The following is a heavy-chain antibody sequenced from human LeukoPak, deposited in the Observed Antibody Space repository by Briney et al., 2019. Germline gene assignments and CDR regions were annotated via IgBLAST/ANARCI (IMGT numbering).Heavy chain of an antibody. CDR1: GFPLSSYA. D-gene: IGHD5-24*01. Sequence: GGSLRLSCAASGFPLSSYAMSWVRQASGKGLEWVSATSSSDPGTYYADSVRGRFTISRDNSKNTLYLQMNSLRAEDTAVYYCARRSRDGWYFDYWGQGTLVTVSS. V-gene: IGHV3-23*01. CDR2: TSSSDPGT. J-gene: IGHJ4*02. CDR3: ARRSRDGWYFDY.